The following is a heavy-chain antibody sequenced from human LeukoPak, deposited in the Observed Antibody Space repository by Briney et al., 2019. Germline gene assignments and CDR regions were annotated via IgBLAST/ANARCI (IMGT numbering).Heavy chain of an antibody. Sequence: SVKVSCKASGGTFSSYAISWVRQAPGQGLEWMGRIIPIFGIANYAQKFQGRVTFTADKSTSTAYMELSSLRSEDTAVYYCARVIAAAGTRWFDPWGQGTLVTVSS. J-gene: IGHJ5*02. D-gene: IGHD6-13*01. CDR2: IIPIFGIA. V-gene: IGHV1-69*04. CDR1: GGTFSSYA. CDR3: ARVIAAAGTRWFDP.